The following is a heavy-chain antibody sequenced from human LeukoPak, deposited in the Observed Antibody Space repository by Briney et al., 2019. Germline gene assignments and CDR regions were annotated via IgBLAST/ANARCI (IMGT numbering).Heavy chain of an antibody. J-gene: IGHJ4*02. V-gene: IGHV4-39*07. D-gene: IGHD6-13*01. CDR3: ATYSGTWGYLDY. Sequence: SETLSLTCSVSGESISSSNYYWGWIRQPPGKGLEWIGSMSYSGITHYNPSLKSPVTISIDTSKNQFSLKLSSVTAADTAVYYCATYSGTWGYLDYWGQGTLVTVSS. CDR1: GESISSSNYY. CDR2: MSYSGIT.